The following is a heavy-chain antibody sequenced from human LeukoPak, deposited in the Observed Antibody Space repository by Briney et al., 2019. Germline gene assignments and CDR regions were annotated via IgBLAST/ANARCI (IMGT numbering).Heavy chain of an antibody. CDR2: INHSGST. V-gene: IGHV4-34*01. CDR1: GGSFSGYY. D-gene: IGHD3-10*01. J-gene: IGHJ4*02. CDR3: ARGRYYGSGSYHFDY. Sequence: SETLSLTCAVYGGSFSGYYWSWIRQPPGKGLEWMGEINHSGSTNYNPSLKSRVTISVDTSKNQFSLKLSSVTAADTAVYYCARGRYYGSGSYHFDYWGQGTLVTVSS.